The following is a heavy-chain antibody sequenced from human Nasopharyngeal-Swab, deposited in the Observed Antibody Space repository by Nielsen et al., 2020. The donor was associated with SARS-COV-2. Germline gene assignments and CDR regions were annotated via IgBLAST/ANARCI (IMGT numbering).Heavy chain of an antibody. Sequence: GESLKISCAASGFTFSSYSMNWVRQAPGKGLEWVSSISSSSSYIYYADSVKGRFTISRDNAKNSLYLQMNSLRAEDTAVYYCARDLWAVGATSNWGQGTLVTVSS. CDR1: GFTFSSYS. V-gene: IGHV3-21*01. J-gene: IGHJ4*02. CDR3: ARDLWAVGATSN. CDR2: ISSSSSYI. D-gene: IGHD1-26*01.